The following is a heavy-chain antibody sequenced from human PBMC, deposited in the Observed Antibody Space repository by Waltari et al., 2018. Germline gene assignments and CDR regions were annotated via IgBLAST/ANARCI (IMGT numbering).Heavy chain of an antibody. CDR1: GVTFSRYA. D-gene: IGHD6-13*01. CDR2: IIPIFGTA. CDR3: ARAIAAAGYFDY. V-gene: IGHV1-69*12. J-gene: IGHJ4*02. Sequence: QVQLVQSGAEVKKPRSSVKVSCKASGVTFSRYAISWVRQAPGQGLEWMGGIIPIFGTANYAQKFQGRVTITADESTSTAYMELSSLRSEDTAMYYCARAIAAAGYFDYWGQGTLVTVSS.